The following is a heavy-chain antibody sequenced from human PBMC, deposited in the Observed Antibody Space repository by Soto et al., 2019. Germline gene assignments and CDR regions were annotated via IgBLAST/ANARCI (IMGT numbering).Heavy chain of an antibody. CDR2: TWYDGSNK. CDR1: GFTFSSYG. J-gene: IGHJ4*02. Sequence: QVQLVESGGGLVQPGRSLRLSCAASGFTFSSYGMHWVRQAPGKGLEWVAVTWYDGSNKYYADSVKGRFTISRDNSKNTLYLQMNSLRAEDTAVYYCARGHSSSWYLYFDYWGQGTLVTVSS. V-gene: IGHV3-33*01. D-gene: IGHD6-13*01. CDR3: ARGHSSSWYLYFDY.